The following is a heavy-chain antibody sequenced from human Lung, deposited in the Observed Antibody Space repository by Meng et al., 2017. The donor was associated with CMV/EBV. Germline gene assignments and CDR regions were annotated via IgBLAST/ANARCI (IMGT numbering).Heavy chain of an antibody. CDR2: IYHSGST. V-gene: IGHV4-4*02. CDR3: ARVGAYCGGDCYHPR. CDR1: GGSLSSRNW. J-gene: IGHJ4*02. Sequence: QVQRQDSGPGRVKPSGTLSLPCAVSGGSLSSRNWWSWVRQPSGKGLEWIGEIYHSGSTNYNPSLKSRVTISVDESKNQFSLRLSSVTAADTAVYYCARVGAYCGGDCYHPRWGQGTLVTVSS. D-gene: IGHD2-21*02.